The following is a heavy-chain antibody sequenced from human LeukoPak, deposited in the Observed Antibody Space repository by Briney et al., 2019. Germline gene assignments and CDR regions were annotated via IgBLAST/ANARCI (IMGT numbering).Heavy chain of an antibody. CDR2: ISGSGGST. CDR3: AKDPHRLQPSNYDFWSGPEYFQH. J-gene: IGHJ1*01. Sequence: QSGGSLRLSCAASGFTFSSHAMSWVRQAPGKGLEWVSAISGSGGSTYYADSVKGRFTISRDNSKNTLYLQMNSLRAEDTAVYYCAKDPHRLQPSNYDFWSGPEYFQHWGQGTLVTVSS. D-gene: IGHD3-3*01. V-gene: IGHV3-23*01. CDR1: GFTFSSHA.